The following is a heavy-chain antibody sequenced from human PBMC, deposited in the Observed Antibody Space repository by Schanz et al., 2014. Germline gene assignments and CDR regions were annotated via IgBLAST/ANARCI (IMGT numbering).Heavy chain of an antibody. CDR1: GFTFSDYS. J-gene: IGHJ4*02. CDR2: IRSSSTPI. Sequence: EVQLVESGGGWVQPGGSLRLSCAASGFTFSDYSMNWVRQAPGKGPEWVSYIRSSSTPIYYADSVKGRFTISRDNAKNSLYLQMNSLRAEDTAVYYCAASSGWHPSTDYWGQGTLVTVSS. CDR3: AASSGWHPSTDY. V-gene: IGHV3-48*01. D-gene: IGHD6-19*01.